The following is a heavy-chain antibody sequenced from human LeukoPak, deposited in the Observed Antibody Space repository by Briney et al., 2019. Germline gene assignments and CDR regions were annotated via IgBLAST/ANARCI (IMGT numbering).Heavy chain of an antibody. CDR1: GFTFSSYG. CDR2: MSYDGRNT. CDR3: AKVQLERRELLPNFDY. D-gene: IGHD1-1*01. Sequence: PGGSLRLSCAASGFTFSSYGMHWVRQAPGKGLEWVAVMSYDGRNTYYADSVKGRFTISRDNSKSTLYLQVNSLRVEDTAVYYCAKVQLERRELLPNFDYWGQGTLVTVSS. V-gene: IGHV3-30*18. J-gene: IGHJ4*02.